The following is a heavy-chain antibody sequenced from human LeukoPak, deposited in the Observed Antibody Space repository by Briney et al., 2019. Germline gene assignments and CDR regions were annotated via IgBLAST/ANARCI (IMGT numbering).Heavy chain of an antibody. CDR3: AGTGEVPAATDAFDI. CDR1: GYTFTGYY. V-gene: IGHV1-2*02. D-gene: IGHD2-2*01. J-gene: IGHJ3*02. CDR2: INPNSGGT. Sequence: GASVKVSCKASGYTFTGYYMHWVRQAPGQGLEWMGWINPNSGGTNYAQKFQGRVTMTRDTSISTAHMELSRLRSDDTAVYYCAGTGEVPAATDAFDIWGQGTMVTVSS.